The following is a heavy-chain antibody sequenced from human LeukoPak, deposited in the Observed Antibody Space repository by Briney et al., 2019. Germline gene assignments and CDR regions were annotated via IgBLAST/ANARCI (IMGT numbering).Heavy chain of an antibody. CDR2: ISSSSGYT. V-gene: IGHV3-11*06. Sequence: VGSLRLSCAASGFTFSDYYMNWIRQAPGKRLEWVSYISSSSGYTKYADSVKGRFTISRDNAQNSLYLQMSSLRAEDTAVYYCARSTSAFDSPLDLWGQGTLVTVSS. CDR3: ARSTSAFDSPLDL. J-gene: IGHJ4*02. CDR1: GFTFSDYY. D-gene: IGHD5-12*01.